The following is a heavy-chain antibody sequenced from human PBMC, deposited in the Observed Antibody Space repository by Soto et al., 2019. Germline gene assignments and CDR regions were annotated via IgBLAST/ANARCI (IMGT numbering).Heavy chain of an antibody. CDR3: ARGRLFLTTSGLAITYFDY. V-gene: IGHV4-34*01. J-gene: IGHJ4*02. D-gene: IGHD3-9*01. CDR2: ITHGAST. CDR1: SGSFRGYY. Sequence: TLSLTCAVYSGSFRGYYYSWIRQSPGKGLEWIGEITHGASTTYSPSLKSRVTMSLDTSKNQFSLNMTSMTAADTAVYYCARGRLFLTTSGLAITYFDYWGQGTLVTVSS.